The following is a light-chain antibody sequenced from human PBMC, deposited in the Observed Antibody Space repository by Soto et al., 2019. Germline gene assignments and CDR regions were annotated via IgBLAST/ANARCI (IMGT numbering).Light chain of an antibody. J-gene: IGKJ3*01. Sequence: DTVLTQSPATLSVSPGERATLSCRASQSVRTDLAWYQHKPGQSPRLLIYGASTRATGIPARFSGSGSGTAFTLTISSLQSEDFAVYYCQQFNNWPPFTFGPGNKVEIK. CDR3: QQFNNWPPFT. CDR1: QSVRTD. V-gene: IGKV3-15*01. CDR2: GAS.